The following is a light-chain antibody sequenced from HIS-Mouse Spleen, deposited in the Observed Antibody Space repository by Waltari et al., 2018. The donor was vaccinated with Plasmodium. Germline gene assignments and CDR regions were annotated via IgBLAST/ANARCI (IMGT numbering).Light chain of an antibody. CDR1: QDISNY. Sequence: DIQMTQSPSSLSASVGDRVTITCQASQDISNYLNWYQQKPGKAPKLLIYDASNLETGVPSRFSGSGSGTDFTFTISSLQPEDFATYYCQQFNSYPHQDTFGQGTRLEIK. CDR2: DAS. CDR3: QQFNSYPHQDT. J-gene: IGKJ5*01. V-gene: IGKV1-33*01.